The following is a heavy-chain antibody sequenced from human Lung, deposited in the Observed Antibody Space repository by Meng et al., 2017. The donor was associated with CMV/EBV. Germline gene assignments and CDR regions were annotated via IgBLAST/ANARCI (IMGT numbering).Heavy chain of an antibody. D-gene: IGHD2-15*01. CDR2: ISGIGGNS. CDR1: GSTFDNYA. J-gene: IGHJ6*02. CDR3: AKAVVPVYYYYGMDV. V-gene: IGHV3-23*01. Sequence: GESLKISCTASGSTFDNYAMSWVRQAPGKGLEWVSVISGIGGNSYYAESVKGRFTVSRDNSKNTLYLHMNGLRADDTAVYYCAKAVVPVYYYYGMDVWGRGXTVTVSS.